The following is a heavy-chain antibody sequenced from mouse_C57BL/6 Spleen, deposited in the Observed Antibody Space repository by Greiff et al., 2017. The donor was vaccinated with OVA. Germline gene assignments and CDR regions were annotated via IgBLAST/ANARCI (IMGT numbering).Heavy chain of an antibody. CDR3: ARSVSDYYGSSYFDY. Sequence: VQLQQSVAELVRPGASVKLSCTASGFNIKNTYMHWVKQRPEQGLEWIGRIDPANGNTKYAPKFPGKATITADTSSNTAYLQLSSLTSEDTATYYCARSVSDYYGSSYFDYWGQGTTLTVSS. CDR2: IDPANGNT. D-gene: IGHD1-1*01. V-gene: IGHV14-3*01. J-gene: IGHJ2*01. CDR1: GFNIKNTY.